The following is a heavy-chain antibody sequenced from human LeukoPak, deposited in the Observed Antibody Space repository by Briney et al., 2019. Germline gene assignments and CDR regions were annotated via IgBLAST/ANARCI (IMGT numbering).Heavy chain of an antibody. J-gene: IGHJ4*02. CDR3: ARDQALDNYYDSSGYGVDY. CDR1: GFTFSSYS. D-gene: IGHD3-22*01. V-gene: IGHV3-21*01. Sequence: GGSLRLSCAASGFTFSSYSMNWVRQAPGKGLEWVSSNSSSSSYIYYADSVKGRFTISRDNAKNSLYLQMNSLRAEDTAVYYCARDQALDNYYDSSGYGVDYWGQGTLVTVSS. CDR2: NSSSSSYI.